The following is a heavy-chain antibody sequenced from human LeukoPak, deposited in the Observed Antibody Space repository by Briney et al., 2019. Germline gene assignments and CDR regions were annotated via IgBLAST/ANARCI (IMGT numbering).Heavy chain of an antibody. V-gene: IGHV4-39*07. CDR3: ARVPAATSYYYYYMDV. D-gene: IGHD2-2*01. CDR2: IYYSGST. Sequence: SETLSLTCTVSGGSISSSSYYWGWLRQPPGKGLEWIGSIYYSGSTYYNPSLKSRVTISVDTSKSPFSLKLSSVTAADTAVYYCARVPAATSYYYYYMDVWGKGTTVTVSS. J-gene: IGHJ6*03. CDR1: GGSISSSSYY.